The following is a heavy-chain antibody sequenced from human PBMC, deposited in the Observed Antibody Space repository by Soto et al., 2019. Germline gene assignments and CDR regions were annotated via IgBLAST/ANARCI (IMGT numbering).Heavy chain of an antibody. CDR1: GGSIIDSGSFY. D-gene: IGHD2-15*01. J-gene: IGHJ5*02. CDR3: ARGEVVASNWFDP. Sequence: SETLSLTCSVSGGSIIDSGSFYWNWIRQHPGKGLEWIGYIYYSGSTYYNRSLKSRATISLDTSKNQFSLKLTSVTAADTAIYFCARGEVVASNWFDPWGQGTLVTVSS. CDR2: IYYSGST. V-gene: IGHV4-31*03.